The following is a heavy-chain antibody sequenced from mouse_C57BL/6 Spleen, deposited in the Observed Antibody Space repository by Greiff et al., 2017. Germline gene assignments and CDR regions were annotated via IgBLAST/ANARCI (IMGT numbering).Heavy chain of an antibody. V-gene: IGHV5-17*01. D-gene: IGHD2-4*01. CDR3: ARGSDYDGGDYAVDY. Sequence: EVQLVESGGGLVKPGGSLKLSCAASGFTFSDYGMHWVRQAPEKGLEWVAYISSGSSTSYYADTVKGRFTISRDKAKNTLFLQMTSLRSEDTAMYYCARGSDYDGGDYAVDYWGQGASVTVSS. J-gene: IGHJ4*01. CDR2: ISSGSSTS. CDR1: GFTFSDYG.